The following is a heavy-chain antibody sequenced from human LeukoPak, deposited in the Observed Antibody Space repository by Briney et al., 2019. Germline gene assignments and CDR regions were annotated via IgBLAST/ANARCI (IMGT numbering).Heavy chain of an antibody. CDR3: TTDDYGDLVFDY. J-gene: IGHJ4*02. CDR2: IKSKTDGGTT. Sequence: KPGGSLRLSCAASGFTFSNAWMSWVRQAPGKGLEWVGRIKSKTDGGTTDYAAPVKGRFTISRDDSKNTLYLQMNSLTTEDTAVYYCTTDDYGDLVFDYWGQGTLVTVSS. CDR1: GFTFSNAW. D-gene: IGHD4-17*01. V-gene: IGHV3-15*01.